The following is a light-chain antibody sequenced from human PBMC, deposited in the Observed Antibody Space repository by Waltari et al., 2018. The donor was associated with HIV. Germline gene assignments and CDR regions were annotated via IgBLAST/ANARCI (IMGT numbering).Light chain of an antibody. CDR3: QQYGSSPYT. J-gene: IGKJ2*01. Sequence: EIVLTQSPGTLSLSPGESATLSCRASQSVTSSYLAWYQQRPGQAPRLLIFGASSRATGIPDRFSGSGSGTDFILTISRLEPEDFAVYFCQQYGSSPYTFGQGTKLEIK. V-gene: IGKV3-20*01. CDR1: QSVTSSY. CDR2: GAS.